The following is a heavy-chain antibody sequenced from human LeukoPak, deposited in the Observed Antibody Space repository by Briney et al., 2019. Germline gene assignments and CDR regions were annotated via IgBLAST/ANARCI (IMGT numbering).Heavy chain of an antibody. CDR3: ARDSGGGYGN. CDR1: GFTFSDYG. J-gene: IGHJ4*02. Sequence: GGSLRLSCAASGFTFSDYGINWVRQAPGKGLEWLSFVSGKSRAIYYADSVKGRFTISRDNAKESVYLHMSSLRAEDTAVYYCARDSGGGYGNWGQGTLVTVSS. CDR2: VSGKSRAI. D-gene: IGHD5-12*01. V-gene: IGHV3-48*04.